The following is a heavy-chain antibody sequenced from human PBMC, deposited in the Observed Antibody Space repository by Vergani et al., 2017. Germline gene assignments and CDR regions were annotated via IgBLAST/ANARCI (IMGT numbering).Heavy chain of an antibody. D-gene: IGHD3-10*01. CDR3: ASTSPRVRGVRRFDMDV. V-gene: IGHV4-39*07. CDR1: GGSISTSSSY. J-gene: IGHJ6*03. Sequence: QLQLQESGPGLVKPSETLSLTCTVSGGSISTSSSYWGWLRQPPGKGLEWIGSIYYSGSTYYNPSLKSRVTISVATAKNQFSLKLSSVTAADAAVYYCASTSPRVRGVRRFDMDVWGKGTTVTVSS. CDR2: IYYSGST.